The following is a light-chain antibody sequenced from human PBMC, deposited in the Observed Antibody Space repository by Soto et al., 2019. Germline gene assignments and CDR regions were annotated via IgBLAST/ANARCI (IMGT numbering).Light chain of an antibody. CDR2: DAS. CDR1: QSVTNY. Sequence: EVVLTQSPATLSLSPGERATLSCWALQSVTNYLAWYQQNPGQAPSLVIYDASHMAFGIPARFSGSGSGTDFTLAISTLEPEDSAVYYCQQRYNWPWRFGQGTKVEIK. CDR3: QQRYNWPWR. J-gene: IGKJ1*01. V-gene: IGKV3-11*01.